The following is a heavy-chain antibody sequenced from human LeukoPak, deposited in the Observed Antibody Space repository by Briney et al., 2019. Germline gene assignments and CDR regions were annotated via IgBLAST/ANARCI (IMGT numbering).Heavy chain of an antibody. J-gene: IGHJ4*02. CDR3: ARGRWGVADY. CDR1: GFTFSSHS. D-gene: IGHD2-21*01. Sequence: GSLRLSCAASGFTFSSHSMNWVRQAPGKGLEWIGEINHSGSTNYNPSLKSRVTISVDTSKNQFSLKLSSVTAADTAVYYCARGRWGVADYWGQGTLVTVSS. V-gene: IGHV4-34*01. CDR2: INHSGST.